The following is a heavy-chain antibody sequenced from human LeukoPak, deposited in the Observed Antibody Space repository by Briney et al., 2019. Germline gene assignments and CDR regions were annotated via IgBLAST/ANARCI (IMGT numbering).Heavy chain of an antibody. J-gene: IGHJ4*02. CDR1: GFVFSSYG. CDR3: AKDKIDILTGSLDY. D-gene: IGHD3-9*01. CDR2: IRYDGSNK. V-gene: IGHV3-30*02. Sequence: GGSLRLSCAASGFVFSSYGMHWVRQAPGKGLEWVAFIRYDGSNKYYADSVKGRFTISRDNSKNTLYLQMNSLRAEDTAVYYCAKDKIDILTGSLDYWGQGTLVTVSS.